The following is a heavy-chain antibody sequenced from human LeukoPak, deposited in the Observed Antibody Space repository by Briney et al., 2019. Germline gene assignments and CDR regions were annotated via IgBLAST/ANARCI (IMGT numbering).Heavy chain of an antibody. D-gene: IGHD6-6*01. CDR1: GGSFGGYY. V-gene: IGHV4-34*01. J-gene: IGHJ4*02. Sequence: SETLSLTYAVYGGSFGGYYWDWVRQPPGKGLEWIGEINESGSTNYNPSLKSRVTISVDTPKKQFSLKLNSVTAADTAVYYCARNSAYSSSSGINSWGQGTLVTVSS. CDR3: ARNSAYSSSSGINS. CDR2: INESGST.